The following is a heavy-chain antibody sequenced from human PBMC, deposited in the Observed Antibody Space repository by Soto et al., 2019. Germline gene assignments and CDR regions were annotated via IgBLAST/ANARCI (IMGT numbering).Heavy chain of an antibody. CDR2: MRANSGYT. J-gene: IGHJ5*02. V-gene: IGHV1-8*01. D-gene: IGHD2-8*02. CDR1: GDIFTNFD. CDR3: ASYSTGQGFKA. Sequence: QVQLVQSGAEVKKPGASVKVSCKASGDIFTNFDFNWVRQATGQGLEWVGWMRANSGYTGQAQKFQGRVTMTRDTSMSTAYMELSSLRADDTAVYYCASYSTGQGFKAWGQGNLVIVSS.